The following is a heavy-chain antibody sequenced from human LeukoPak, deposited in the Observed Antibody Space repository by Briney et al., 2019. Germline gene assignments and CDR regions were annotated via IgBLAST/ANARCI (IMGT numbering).Heavy chain of an antibody. V-gene: IGHV4-59*08. J-gene: IGHJ4*02. CDR1: GGSISSYY. Sequence: SKTLSLTCTVSGGSISSYYWSWIRQPPGKGLEWIGYIYYSGSTRSTNYNPSLKSRVTISVDTSKNQFSLKLSSVTAADTAVYYCARHTFYDSSGGFDYWGQGTLVTVSS. CDR3: ARHTFYDSSGGFDY. CDR2: IYYSGSTRST. D-gene: IGHD3-22*01.